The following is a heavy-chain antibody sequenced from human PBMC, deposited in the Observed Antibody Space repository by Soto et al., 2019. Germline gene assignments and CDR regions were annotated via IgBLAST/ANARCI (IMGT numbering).Heavy chain of an antibody. CDR1: GFTFSSYA. D-gene: IGHD6-19*01. CDR2: ISGSGGST. CDR3: AKEWRIAVAGLRREGYFQH. V-gene: IGHV3-23*01. J-gene: IGHJ1*01. Sequence: GGSLRLSCAASGFTFSSYAMSWVRQAPGKGLEWVSAISGSGGSTYYADSVKGRFTISRDNSKNTLYLQMNSLRAEDTAVYYCAKEWRIAVAGLRREGYFQHWGQGTLVTVSS.